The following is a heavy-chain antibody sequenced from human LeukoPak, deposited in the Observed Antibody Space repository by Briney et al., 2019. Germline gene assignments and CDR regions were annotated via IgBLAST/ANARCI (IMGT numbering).Heavy chain of an antibody. D-gene: IGHD2/OR15-2a*01. Sequence: PSDTLSLTCSVSGVSLSIGSYYWAWVRQPPGMGLEWIGFIYHNGNTHYNPSLKSHVTISADTSRSQFALRMDSCPAAGAAVCYCARLWDSTGLYFYYYMDVWGEGTTVTVSS. CDR3: ARLWDSTGLYFYYYMDV. J-gene: IGHJ6*03. CDR2: IYHNGNT. CDR1: GVSLSIGSYY. V-gene: IGHV4-39*01.